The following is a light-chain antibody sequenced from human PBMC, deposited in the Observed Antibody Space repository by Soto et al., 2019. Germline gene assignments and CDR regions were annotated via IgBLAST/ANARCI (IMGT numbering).Light chain of an antibody. CDR3: QQRSNWPPWT. Sequence: EIVLTPSPGTLSLSPGERATLSCRASQNVNSNFLAWYQQKPGQAPRLLISGASNRATGIPDRFSGSGSGTDFTLTISSLEPEDFAVYYCQQRSNWPPWTFGQGTKV. CDR2: GAS. CDR1: QNVNSNF. V-gene: IGKV3D-20*02. J-gene: IGKJ1*01.